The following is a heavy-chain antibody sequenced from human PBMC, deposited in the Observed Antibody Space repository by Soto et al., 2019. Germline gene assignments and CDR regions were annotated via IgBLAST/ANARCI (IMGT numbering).Heavy chain of an antibody. CDR2: MKPGSGVT. Sequence: QVHLVQSGTDVRRPGASVKVSCKASGYSFTDYYMHWVRQAPGQGLEWMGWMKPGSGVTNFAQKFQGRVTMARDTSITTDYMELSRLTFGDTAVYYCARGGAHCTNGVCLGHYWGQGTLLTVSS. D-gene: IGHD2-8*01. V-gene: IGHV1-2*02. CDR3: ARGGAHCTNGVCLGHY. J-gene: IGHJ4*02. CDR1: GYSFTDYY.